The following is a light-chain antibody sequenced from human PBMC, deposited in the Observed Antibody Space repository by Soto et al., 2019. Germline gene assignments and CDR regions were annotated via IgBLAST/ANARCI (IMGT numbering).Light chain of an antibody. CDR2: GNS. CDR3: QSYDSSLSAL. V-gene: IGLV1-40*01. Sequence: QSVLTQPPSVSGAPGQRVTISCTGSRSNIGAGYDVHWYQQLPGTAPKLLIYGNSNRPSGVPDRFSGSKSGTSASLAITGLQAEDGADYYCQSYDSSLSALFGGGTKLTVL. J-gene: IGLJ3*02. CDR1: RSNIGAGYD.